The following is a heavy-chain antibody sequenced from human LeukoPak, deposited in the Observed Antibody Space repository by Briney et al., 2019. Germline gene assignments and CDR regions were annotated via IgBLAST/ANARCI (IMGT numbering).Heavy chain of an antibody. CDR2: IYYSGST. J-gene: IGHJ4*02. Sequence: SQTLSLTCTVSGGSISSGGYYWSWIRQPPGKGLEWIGYIYYSGSTNYNPSLKSRVTISVDTSKNQFSLKLSSVTAADTAVYYCARGSSGSSDYWGQGTLVTVSS. CDR3: ARGSSGSSDY. CDR1: GGSISSGGYY. V-gene: IGHV4-61*08. D-gene: IGHD1-26*01.